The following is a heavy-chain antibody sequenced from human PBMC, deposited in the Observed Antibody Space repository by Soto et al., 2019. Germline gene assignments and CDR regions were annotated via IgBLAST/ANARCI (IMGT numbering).Heavy chain of an antibody. V-gene: IGHV3-23*01. CDR2: VTYSGTTT. D-gene: IGHD6-13*01. J-gene: IGHJ5*01. Sequence: PGGSLRLSCAASGFTFSAYTMSWVRQAPGKGLEWVSSVTYSGTTTYYADSVKGRFTISRDNSKNTLYLQMNSLRVEDTAVYFCAKEGGDSCIWVPCDSCGQGTLVTVSS. CDR3: AKEGGDSCIWVPCDS. CDR1: GFTFSAYT.